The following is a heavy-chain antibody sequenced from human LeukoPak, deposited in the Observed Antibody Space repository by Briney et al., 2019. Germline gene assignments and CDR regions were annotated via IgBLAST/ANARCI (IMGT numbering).Heavy chain of an antibody. CDR2: IYHSGST. CDR1: GYSISSGYY. Sequence: SETLSLTCTASGYSISSGYYWGWIRQPPGKGLEWIGSIYHSGSTFDNPSLKSRVTISVDTSKNQFSLKLSSVTAADTAVYYCARGGSGYDWFDPWGQGTLVTVSS. J-gene: IGHJ5*02. V-gene: IGHV4-38-2*02. D-gene: IGHD5-12*01. CDR3: ARGGSGYDWFDP.